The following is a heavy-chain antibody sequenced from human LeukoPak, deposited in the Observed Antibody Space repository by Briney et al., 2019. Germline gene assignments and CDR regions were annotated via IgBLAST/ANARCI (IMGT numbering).Heavy chain of an antibody. CDR1: GFTFSSYA. Sequence: GGSLRLSCAASGFTFSSYAMSWVRQAPGKGLEWVANIKQDGSEKYYVDSVKGRFTISRDNAKNSLYLQMNSLRAEDTAVYYCARDDIFGVVMYYWGQGTLVTAS. D-gene: IGHD3-3*01. CDR3: ARDDIFGVVMYY. CDR2: IKQDGSEK. J-gene: IGHJ4*02. V-gene: IGHV3-7*01.